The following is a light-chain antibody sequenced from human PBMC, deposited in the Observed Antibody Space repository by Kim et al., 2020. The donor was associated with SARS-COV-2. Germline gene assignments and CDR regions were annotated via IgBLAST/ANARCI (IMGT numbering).Light chain of an antibody. CDR2: GAS. CDR3: QQYGSSPET. Sequence: LSPGERATLSCRASQSITSSYLAWYQQKPGQAPRLLIFGASSRATGIPDRFSGSGSGTDFTLTISRLEPEDFAVYFCQQYGSSPETFGQGTKV. J-gene: IGKJ1*01. V-gene: IGKV3-20*01. CDR1: QSITSSY.